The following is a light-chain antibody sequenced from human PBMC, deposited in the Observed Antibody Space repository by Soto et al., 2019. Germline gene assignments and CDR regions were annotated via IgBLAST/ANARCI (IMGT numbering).Light chain of an antibody. V-gene: IGLV2-14*04. CDR1: SSDVGGYNY. CDR3: SSYTSSTTEV. CDR2: DVS. Sequence: IINTRTSSDVGGYNYVSWYQQHPGKAPKLIIYDVSSRPSGVSNRFSGSKSGNTASLTISGLQAEDEADYYCSSYTSSTTEVFGTGTKVTVL. J-gene: IGLJ1*01.